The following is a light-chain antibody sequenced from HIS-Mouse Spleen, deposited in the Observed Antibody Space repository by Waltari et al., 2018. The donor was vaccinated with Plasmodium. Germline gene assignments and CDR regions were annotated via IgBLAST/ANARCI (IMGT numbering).Light chain of an antibody. V-gene: IGLV2-23*01. Sequence: QSALTQPASVSGSPGQSITISCTGTSSDVGSYNLFSWYQQPPGKAPKHMIYEGSKRPSGVSNRFSGSKSGNTASLTISGLQAEDEADYYCCSYAGSSTNWVFGGGTKLTVL. CDR1: SSDVGSYNL. CDR3: CSYAGSSTNWV. CDR2: EGS. J-gene: IGLJ3*02.